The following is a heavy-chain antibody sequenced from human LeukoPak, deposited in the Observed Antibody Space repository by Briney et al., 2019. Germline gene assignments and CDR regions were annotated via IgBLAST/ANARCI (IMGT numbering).Heavy chain of an antibody. D-gene: IGHD3-10*01. V-gene: IGHV3-66*02. CDR1: GFTVSSNY. J-gene: IGHJ4*02. CDR2: IYSGGST. CDR3: ARDIGAVAGDY. Sequence: PGGSLSLTCAASGFTVSSNYMSWVRQAPGKGLEWVSVIYSGGSTYYADSVKGRFTISRDNSKNTLYLQMNSLRAEDTAVYYCARDIGAVAGDYWGQGTLVTVSS.